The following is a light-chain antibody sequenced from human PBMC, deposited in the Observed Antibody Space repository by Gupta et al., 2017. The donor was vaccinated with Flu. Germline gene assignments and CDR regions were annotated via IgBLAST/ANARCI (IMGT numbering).Light chain of an antibody. CDR2: DAS. J-gene: IGKJ5*01. Sequence: ETATLSCRASQIVSSSLAWYQQKPGQPPSILIYDASTRVTGIPARFSGSGSGTDFTLTISSLQSEDFAVYYCQQYNNWPPITFGQGTRLDIK. V-gene: IGKV3-15*01. CDR1: QIVSSS. CDR3: QQYNNWPPIT.